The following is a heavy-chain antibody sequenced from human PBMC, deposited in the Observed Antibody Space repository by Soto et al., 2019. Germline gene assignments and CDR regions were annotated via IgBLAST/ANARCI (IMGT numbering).Heavy chain of an antibody. CDR1: GGSISRGDYY. V-gene: IGHV4-30-4*01. CDR2: IYYSGST. CDR3: ARSGSSPWWPLRYFDY. Sequence: QVQLQESGPGLVKPSQTLSLTCTVSGGSISRGDYYWSWIRQPPGKGLEWIGYIYYSGSTYYNPSLKSRITIAVDTSKNQFSLKLSSVTAADTAVYYCARSGSSPWWPLRYFDYWGQGTLVTVSS. D-gene: IGHD3-10*01. J-gene: IGHJ4*02.